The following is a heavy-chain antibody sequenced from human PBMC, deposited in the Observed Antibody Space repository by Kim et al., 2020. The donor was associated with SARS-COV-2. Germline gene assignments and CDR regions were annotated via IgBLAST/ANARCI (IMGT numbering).Heavy chain of an antibody. D-gene: IGHD6-13*01. V-gene: IGHV3-30*12. J-gene: IGHJ6*02. CDR1: GFTFRNHA. CDR2: IYFDGSKR. CDR3: ARDGQQQLPYTMDV. Sequence: GGSLRLSCEGSGFTFRNHAIHWVRQAPGKGLEWLSQIYFDGSKRYYGDSVRGRFTVSRDNYKNTAYLQMNSLRVEDSAIYFCARDGQQQLPYTMDVWGPGTTVTVSS.